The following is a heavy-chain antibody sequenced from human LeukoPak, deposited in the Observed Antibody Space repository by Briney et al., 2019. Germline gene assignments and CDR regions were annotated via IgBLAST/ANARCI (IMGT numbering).Heavy chain of an antibody. J-gene: IGHJ4*02. CDR1: GYTFTSYD. V-gene: IGHV1-18*01. CDR2: ISAYNGNT. CDR3: ATMLPDAYGDYNYFDY. D-gene: IGHD4-17*01. Sequence: ASVKVSCKASGYTFTSYDINWVRQAPGQGLEWMGWISAYNGNTNYAQKLQGRVTMTTDTSTSTAYMELRSLRSDDTAVYYCATMLPDAYGDYNYFDYWGQGTLVTVSS.